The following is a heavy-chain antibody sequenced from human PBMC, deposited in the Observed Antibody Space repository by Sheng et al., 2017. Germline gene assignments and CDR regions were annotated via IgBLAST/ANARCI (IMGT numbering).Heavy chain of an antibody. CDR1: GGSISSYS. CDR2: IYYSGST. V-gene: IGHV4-59*01. CDR3: AREARTGTLNWFDP. Sequence: QVQLQESGPGLVKPSETLSLTCTVSGGSISSYSWNWIRQPPGKGLEWIGYIYYSGSTKYNPSLKSRVTISVDTSKNQFSLKVTSVTAADTAVYYCAREARTGTLNWFDPWGQGTLVTVSS. D-gene: IGHD1-1*01. J-gene: IGHJ5*02.